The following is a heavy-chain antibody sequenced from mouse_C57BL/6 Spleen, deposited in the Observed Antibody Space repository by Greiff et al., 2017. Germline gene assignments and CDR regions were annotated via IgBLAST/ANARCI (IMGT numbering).Heavy chain of an antibody. CDR2: IDPSDSYT. CDR1: GYTFTSYW. V-gene: IGHV1-69*01. CDR3: ANEAY. J-gene: IGHJ3*01. Sequence: QVQLQQPGAELVMPGASVKLSCKASGYTFTSYWMHWVKQRPGQGLEWIGEIDPSDSYTNYNQQFKGKSTLTVDKSSSTAYMQLSSLTSEDSAVYYCANEAYWGQGTLVTVSA.